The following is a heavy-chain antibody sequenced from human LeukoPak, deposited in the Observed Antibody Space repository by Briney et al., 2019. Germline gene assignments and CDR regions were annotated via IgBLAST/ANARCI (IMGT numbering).Heavy chain of an antibody. CDR2: ISGSGGST. CDR1: EFTFSSYA. CDR3: AKGSGIQLWLKPFDY. Sequence: GGSLRLSCAASEFTFSSYAMSWVRQAPGKGLERVSAISGSGGSTYYADSVKGRFTISRDNSKNTLYLQMNSLRAEDTAVYYCAKGSGIQLWLKPFDYWGQGTLVTVSS. J-gene: IGHJ4*02. V-gene: IGHV3-23*01. D-gene: IGHD5-18*01.